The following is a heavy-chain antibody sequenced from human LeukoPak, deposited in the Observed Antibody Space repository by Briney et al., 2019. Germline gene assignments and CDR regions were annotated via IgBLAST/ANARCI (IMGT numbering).Heavy chain of an antibody. Sequence: GGSLRLSCAASGFTFSSYGMHWVRQAPGKGLEWVAFIRYDGSNKYYADSVKGRFTISRDNSKNTLYLQMNSLRAEDTAVYYCAKGPYCSSTSCYKDYYMDVWGKGTTVTVSS. D-gene: IGHD2-2*02. CDR3: AKGPYCSSTSCYKDYYMDV. CDR1: GFTFSSYG. V-gene: IGHV3-30*02. CDR2: IRYDGSNK. J-gene: IGHJ6*03.